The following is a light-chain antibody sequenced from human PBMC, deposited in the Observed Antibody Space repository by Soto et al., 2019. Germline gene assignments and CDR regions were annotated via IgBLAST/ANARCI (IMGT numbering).Light chain of an antibody. CDR1: QSVDNN. CDR2: GAS. CDR3: QQYNNWPRT. J-gene: IGKJ1*01. Sequence: IVMTQSPATLSVSPGEGVTLSCRASQSVDNNLAWYQQKPGQAPRLLIYGASTRATGIPGTFSGSGSGTEFTLTLSSLQSEDFAVYYCQQYNNWPRTFGQGTKVEIK. V-gene: IGKV3-15*01.